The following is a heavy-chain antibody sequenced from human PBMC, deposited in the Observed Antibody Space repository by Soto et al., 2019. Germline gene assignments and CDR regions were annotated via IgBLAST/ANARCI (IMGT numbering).Heavy chain of an antibody. CDR2: IYYSGST. J-gene: IGHJ6*02. Sequence: SETLSLTCTVSGGSISSSSYYWGWIRQPPGKGLEWIGSIYYSGSTYYNPSLKSRVTISVDTSKNQFSLKLSSVTAADTAVYYCARHGYCRGGSCRYYYGMDVWGQGNTVTVS. V-gene: IGHV4-39*01. CDR1: GGSISSSSYY. D-gene: IGHD2-15*01. CDR3: ARHGYCRGGSCRYYYGMDV.